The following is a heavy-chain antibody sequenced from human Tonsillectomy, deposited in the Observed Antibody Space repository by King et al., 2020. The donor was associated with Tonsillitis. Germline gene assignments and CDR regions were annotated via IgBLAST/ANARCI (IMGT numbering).Heavy chain of an antibody. CDR1: GFTFSSYE. Sequence: VQLVESGGGLVQPGGSLRLSCAASGFTFSSYEMNWVRQAPGKGLEGVSYISSSGSTIYYTDSVKGRFTISTDNAKNSLYLQMNSLRAEDTAVYYCARITTTSSLAFDIWGQGTMVTVSS. CDR3: ARITTTSSLAFDI. J-gene: IGHJ3*02. V-gene: IGHV3-48*03. D-gene: IGHD1-26*01. CDR2: ISSSGSTI.